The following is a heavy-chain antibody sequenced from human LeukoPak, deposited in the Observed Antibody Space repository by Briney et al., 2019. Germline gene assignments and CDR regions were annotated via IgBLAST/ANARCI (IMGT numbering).Heavy chain of an antibody. J-gene: IGHJ4*02. V-gene: IGHV1-2*02. CDR2: INPNSGGT. CDR1: GYTFTSYD. CDR3: ARVAGKSGY. Sequence: ASVKVSCKASGYTFTSYDINWVRQATGQGLEWMGWINPNSGGTNYAQKFQGRVTMTRDTSISTAYMELSRLRSDDTAVYYCARVAGKSGYWGQGTLVTVSS.